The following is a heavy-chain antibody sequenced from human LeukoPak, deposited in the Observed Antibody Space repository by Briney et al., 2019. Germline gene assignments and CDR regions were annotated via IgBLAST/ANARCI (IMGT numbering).Heavy chain of an antibody. Sequence: GGSLRLSCAASGFTFSSYWMSWVRQAPGKGLEWVAHIKQDGSEKNYVDSVKGRFTISRDNAKNSLLLQMDGQRAEDTAVYYCARDKMTGDSYFDYWGQGILVTVSS. D-gene: IGHD7-27*01. J-gene: IGHJ4*02. CDR1: GFTFSSYW. V-gene: IGHV3-7*01. CDR3: ARDKMTGDSYFDY. CDR2: IKQDGSEK.